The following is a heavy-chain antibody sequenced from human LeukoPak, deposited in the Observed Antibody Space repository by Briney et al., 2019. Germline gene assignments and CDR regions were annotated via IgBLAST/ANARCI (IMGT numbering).Heavy chain of an antibody. J-gene: IGHJ4*02. Sequence: SVKVSCKASGGTFSSYAISWVRQAPGQGREWMGGIIPIFGTANYAQKFQGRVTITADESTSTAYMELSSLRSEDTAVYYCARSAEVVVAMVRGVIPFDYWGQGTLVTVSS. CDR3: ARSAEVVVAMVRGVIPFDY. V-gene: IGHV1-69*13. D-gene: IGHD3-10*01. CDR1: GGTFSSYA. CDR2: IIPIFGTA.